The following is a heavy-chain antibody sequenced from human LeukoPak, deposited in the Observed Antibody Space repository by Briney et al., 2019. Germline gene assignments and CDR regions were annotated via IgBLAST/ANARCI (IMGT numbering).Heavy chain of an antibody. CDR3: ARTYDFGRGPPGDAFDN. J-gene: IGHJ3*02. CDR2: IDARSGIV. Sequence: PGGSLRLSCAASGFSFSTFVMNWVRQAPGKGLEWVSYIDARSGIVYYADSVQGRFTISRDDAKDSVFLQMNSLRVDDTAVYYCARTYDFGRGPPGDAFDNWGQGTLVTVPS. V-gene: IGHV3-48*01. CDR1: GFSFSTFV. D-gene: IGHD3-3*01.